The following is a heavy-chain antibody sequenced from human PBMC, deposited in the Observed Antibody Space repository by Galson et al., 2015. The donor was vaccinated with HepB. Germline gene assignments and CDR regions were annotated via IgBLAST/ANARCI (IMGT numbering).Heavy chain of an antibody. Sequence: SGKVSCKASGGNFNTYAISWVRQAPGQGLEWMGRIIPIVDITNYAQKFRGRVTITADKSTSTAYMELSILRSEDAAVYYCASLDAFDFWGQGTMVTVSS. CDR1: GGNFNTYA. CDR2: IIPIVDIT. V-gene: IGHV1-69*04. CDR3: ASLDAFDF. J-gene: IGHJ3*01.